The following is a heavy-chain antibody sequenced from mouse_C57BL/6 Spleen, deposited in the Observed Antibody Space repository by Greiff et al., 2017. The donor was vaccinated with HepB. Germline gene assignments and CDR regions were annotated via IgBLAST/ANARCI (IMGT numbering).Heavy chain of an antibody. CDR2: IRLKSDNYAT. Sequence: DVHLVESGGGLVQPVGSMKLSCVASGFTFSNYWMNWVRQSPEKGLEWVAQIRLKSDNYATHYAESVKGRFTISRDDSKSSVYLQMNNLRAEDTGIYYCTTTMITTRYFDYWGQGTTLTVSS. CDR3: TTTMITTRYFDY. V-gene: IGHV6-3*01. CDR1: GFTFSNYW. J-gene: IGHJ2*01. D-gene: IGHD2-4*01.